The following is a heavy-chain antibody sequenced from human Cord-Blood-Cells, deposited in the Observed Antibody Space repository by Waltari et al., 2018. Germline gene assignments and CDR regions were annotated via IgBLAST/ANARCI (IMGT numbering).Heavy chain of an antibody. CDR3: ARASWEQLGIGHFDL. Sequence: QVQLVQSGAEVKKPGSSVKVSCKASGGTFSSYAISWVRQAPGQGLEWMGGISPILGTANYAQKFQGSVTITADESTSTAYMELSSLRSEDTAVYYCARASWEQLGIGHFDLWGRGTLVTVSS. CDR2: ISPILGTA. V-gene: IGHV1-69*01. J-gene: IGHJ2*01. D-gene: IGHD7-27*01. CDR1: GGTFSSYA.